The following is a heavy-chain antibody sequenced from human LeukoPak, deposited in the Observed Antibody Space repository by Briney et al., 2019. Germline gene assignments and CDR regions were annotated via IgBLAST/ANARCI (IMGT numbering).Heavy chain of an antibody. J-gene: IGHJ2*01. CDR3: ARLYCGGDGPHYWYFDL. CDR2: IYYSGST. D-gene: IGHD2-21*02. V-gene: IGHV4-59*01. CDR1: GGSISSYY. Sequence: SETLSLTCTVSGGSISSYYWGWVRQPPGKGLEWIGYIYYSGSTNYSPSLQSRVTISVDTSKNQFSLKLSSVTAADTAVYYCARLYCGGDGPHYWYFDLWGRGTLVTVSS.